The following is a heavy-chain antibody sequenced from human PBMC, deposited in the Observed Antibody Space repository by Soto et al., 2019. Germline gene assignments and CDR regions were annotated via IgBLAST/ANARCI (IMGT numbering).Heavy chain of an antibody. Sequence: EVQLLESGGGLVQPGGSLRLSCAVSGFAFSSYAVNWVRQAPGKGLEWVSAIGGSGAITYYADSVKGRFTISRDNSKNTLYLQMNNLRAEDTAVYDCAEGGFGESIGGPPDYWGQGTLVTVSS. CDR1: GFAFSSYA. D-gene: IGHD3-10*01. J-gene: IGHJ4*02. CDR3: AEGGFGESIGGPPDY. V-gene: IGHV3-23*01. CDR2: IGGSGAIT.